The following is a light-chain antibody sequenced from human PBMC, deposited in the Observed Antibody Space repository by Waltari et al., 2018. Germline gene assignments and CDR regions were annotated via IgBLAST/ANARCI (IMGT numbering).Light chain of an antibody. J-gene: IGKJ1*01. Sequence: EIVMTQSPATLSVSPGERATLSCRASQRVSSNLAWYQQKPGQAPRLRIYGASTRATGIPAMFSGSGSGTEFTLTISSMQSEDFAVYYCQQYNNWPPWTFGQGTKVEIK. V-gene: IGKV3-15*01. CDR3: QQYNNWPPWT. CDR2: GAS. CDR1: QRVSSN.